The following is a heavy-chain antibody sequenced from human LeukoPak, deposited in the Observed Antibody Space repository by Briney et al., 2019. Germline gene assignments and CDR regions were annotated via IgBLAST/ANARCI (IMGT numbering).Heavy chain of an antibody. CDR3: ATRTSGAFDF. V-gene: IGHV3-30-3*01. CDR1: GFTFSNYA. D-gene: IGHD2-2*01. J-gene: IGHJ3*01. Sequence: PGRSLRLSCAASGFTFSNYAVHWVRQAPGKGLEWVALISDDGSNKYYTDSVKGRLTISRDNSKNMLYLQMNSLRVEDTAVYYCATRTSGAFDFWGQGTMVIVS. CDR2: ISDDGSNK.